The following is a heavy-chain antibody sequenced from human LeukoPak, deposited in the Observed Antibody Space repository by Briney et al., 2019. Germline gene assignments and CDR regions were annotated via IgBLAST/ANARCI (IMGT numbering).Heavy chain of an antibody. CDR3: AKSVGSYLYYFDY. CDR2: ISGSGGST. CDR1: GFTFSSYA. D-gene: IGHD1-26*01. V-gene: IGHV3-23*01. Sequence: GGSLRLSCAASGFTFSSYAMSWVRQAPGKGLEWVSAISGSGGSTYYADSVKGRFTISRDKSKNTLYLQMNSLRAEDTAVYYCAKSVGSYLYYFDYWGQGTLVTVSS. J-gene: IGHJ4*02.